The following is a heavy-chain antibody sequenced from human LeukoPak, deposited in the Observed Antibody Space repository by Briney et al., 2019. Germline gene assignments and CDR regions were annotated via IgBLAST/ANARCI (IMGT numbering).Heavy chain of an antibody. CDR2: INHSGST. CDR1: GGSFSGYY. Sequence: PETLSLTCAVYGGSFSGYYWSWIRQPPGKGLEWMGEINHSGSTNYNPSLKSRVTISVDTSKNQFSLKLSSVTAADTAVYYCARTRDANAYYYYYGMDVWGQGTTVTVSS. V-gene: IGHV4-34*01. CDR3: ARTRDANAYYYYYGMDV. J-gene: IGHJ6*02. D-gene: IGHD2-2*01.